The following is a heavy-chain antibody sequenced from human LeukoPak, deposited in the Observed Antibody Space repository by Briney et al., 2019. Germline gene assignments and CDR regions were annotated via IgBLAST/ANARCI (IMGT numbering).Heavy chain of an antibody. CDR2: IYSGDST. CDR1: GFTVSSNY. J-gene: IGHJ4*02. CDR3: AGAPYNWNYGDWSYYFDY. D-gene: IGHD1-7*01. V-gene: IGHV3-66*01. Sequence: GGSLRLSCAASGFTVSSNYMSWVRQAPGKGLEWVSVIYSGDSTYYTDSVKGRFTISRDNSKNTLYLQMNSLRAEDTAVYYCAGAPYNWNYGDWSYYFDYWGQGTLVTVSS.